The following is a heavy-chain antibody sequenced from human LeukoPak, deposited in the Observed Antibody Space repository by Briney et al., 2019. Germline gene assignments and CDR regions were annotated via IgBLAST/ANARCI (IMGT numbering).Heavy chain of an antibody. CDR3: ARPSGDILTGYYGL. V-gene: IGHV4-34*01. D-gene: IGHD3-9*01. CDR2: INHSGST. Sequence: SETLSLTCAVYGGSFSGYYRSWLRQPPGKGLEWIGEINHSGSTNYSPSLKSRVTISVDTSKNQFSLKLRSVTAADTAVYYCARPSGDILTGYYGLWGQGTLVTVSS. J-gene: IGHJ4*02. CDR1: GGSFSGYY.